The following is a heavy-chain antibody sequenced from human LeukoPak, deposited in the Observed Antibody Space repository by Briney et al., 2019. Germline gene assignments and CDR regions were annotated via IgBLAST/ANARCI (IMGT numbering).Heavy chain of an antibody. CDR1: GFTFSSYA. Sequence: WGSLRLSCAASGFTFSSYALSWVRQAPGKGLGWVSAISGSSGSTYYADSVKGRFTISRDNSKNTLYLQMNSLRAEDTAVYYCAKEGPKFTRMTYFDYWGRGTLVTVSS. CDR3: AKEGPKFTRMTYFDY. D-gene: IGHD1-14*01. J-gene: IGHJ4*02. V-gene: IGHV3-23*01. CDR2: ISGSSGST.